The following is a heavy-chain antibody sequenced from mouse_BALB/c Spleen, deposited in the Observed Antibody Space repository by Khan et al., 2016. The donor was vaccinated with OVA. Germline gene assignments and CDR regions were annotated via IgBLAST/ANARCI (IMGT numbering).Heavy chain of an antibody. D-gene: IGHD2-1*01. Sequence: VQLKESGAELVKPGASVKLSCSASGFNIKDTYIHWMKQRPGQGLEWIGRIDPPNDDSKYGPKFQAKATLTADTSSNTAYLQLSSLTSEDTAVYYCANLYGNPFAFWGQGTLVSVSA. CDR1: GFNIKDTY. CDR3: ANLYGNPFAF. J-gene: IGHJ3*01. CDR2: IDPPNDDS. V-gene: IGHV14-3*02.